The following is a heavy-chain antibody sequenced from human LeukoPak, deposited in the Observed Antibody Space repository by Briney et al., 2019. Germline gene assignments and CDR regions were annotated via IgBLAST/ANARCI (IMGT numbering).Heavy chain of an antibody. J-gene: IGHJ3*02. CDR3: ARDPGGPI. CDR2: IYTSGST. V-gene: IGHV4-61*02. CDR1: GGSISSGSYY. D-gene: IGHD1-26*01. Sequence: PSETRSLTCTVSGGSISSGSYYWSWIRQPAGKGLEWIGRIYTSGSTNYNPSLKSRVTISVDTSKNQFSLKLSSVTAADTAVYYCARDPGGPIWGQGTMVTVSS.